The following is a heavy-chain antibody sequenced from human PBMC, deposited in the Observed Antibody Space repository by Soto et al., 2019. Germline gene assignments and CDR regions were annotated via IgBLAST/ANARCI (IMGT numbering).Heavy chain of an antibody. D-gene: IGHD6-6*01. V-gene: IGHV4-39*01. Sequence: QLQLQESGPGLVKPSETLSLTCTVSGGSISSSSYYWGWIRQPPGKGLEWIGSIYYSGSTYYNPSLKSRVTISVDTSKNQFSLKLSSVTAADTAVYYCARHGYLWARPPHAPRDYMDVWGKGTTVTVSS. CDR1: GGSISSSSYY. CDR2: IYYSGST. CDR3: ARHGYLWARPPHAPRDYMDV. J-gene: IGHJ6*03.